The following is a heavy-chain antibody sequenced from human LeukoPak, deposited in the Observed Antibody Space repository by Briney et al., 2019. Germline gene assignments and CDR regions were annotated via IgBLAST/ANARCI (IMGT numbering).Heavy chain of an antibody. V-gene: IGHV1-69*13. CDR1: GYTFTSYD. CDR3: ARDRDFWSGYPIHDAFDI. D-gene: IGHD3-3*01. CDR2: IIPIFGTA. Sequence: GASVKVSCKASGYTFTSYDISWVRQAPGQGLEWMGGIIPIFGTANYAQKFQGRVTITADESTSTAYMELSSLRSEDTAVYYCARDRDFWSGYPIHDAFDIWGQGTMVTVSS. J-gene: IGHJ3*02.